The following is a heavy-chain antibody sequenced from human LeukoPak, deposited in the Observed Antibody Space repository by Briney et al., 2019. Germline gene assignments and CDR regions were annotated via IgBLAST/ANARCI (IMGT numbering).Heavy chain of an antibody. CDR2: VNGDGNIT. CDR1: GFTFSSFW. CDR3: AGRGLVPAFEI. Sequence: GGSLRLSCAASGFTFSSFWMHWVRQAPGKGLVWLSRVNGDGNITTYADSVRGRFSISRDNAKNTLYLQMNSLRAEDTAVYYCAGRGLVPAFEIWGQGTMVSVTS. D-gene: IGHD3-10*02. V-gene: IGHV3-74*01. J-gene: IGHJ3*02.